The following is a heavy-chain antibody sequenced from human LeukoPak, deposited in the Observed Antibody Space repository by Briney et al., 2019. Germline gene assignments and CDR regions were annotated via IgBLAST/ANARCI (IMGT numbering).Heavy chain of an antibody. D-gene: IGHD3-22*01. CDR3: AKDPKFIYYDSSGYYGY. CDR1: GFTFSIYA. V-gene: IGHV3-23*01. J-gene: IGHJ4*02. Sequence: GGSLRLSCAASGFTFSIYAMSWVRQAPGKGLEWVSAISGSGGSTYYADSVKGRFTISRDNSKNTLYLQMNSLRAEDTAVYYCAKDPKFIYYDSSGYYGYWGQGTLVTVSS. CDR2: ISGSGGST.